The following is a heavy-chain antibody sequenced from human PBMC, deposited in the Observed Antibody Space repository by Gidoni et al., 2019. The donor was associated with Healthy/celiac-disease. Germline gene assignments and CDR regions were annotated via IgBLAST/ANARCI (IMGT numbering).Heavy chain of an antibody. CDR1: GGSISSSSYY. CDR2: IYYSGST. CDR3: ARLLGYCSGGSCYSGGTFDY. J-gene: IGHJ4*02. Sequence: QLQLQESGPGLVKPSETLSLTCTVSGGSISSSSYYWGWIRQPPGKGLEWIGSIYYSGSTYYNPSLKSRVTISVDTSKNQFSLKLSSVTAADTAVYYCARLLGYCSGGSCYSGGTFDYWGQGTLVTVSS. D-gene: IGHD2-15*01. V-gene: IGHV4-39*01.